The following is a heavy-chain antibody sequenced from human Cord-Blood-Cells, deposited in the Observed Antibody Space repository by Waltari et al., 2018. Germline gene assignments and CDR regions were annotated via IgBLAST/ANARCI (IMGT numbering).Heavy chain of an antibody. Sequence: EVQLLESGGGLVQPGGSLRLSCAASGFTFSSYAMCWVRQAPGKGLEWVSTILGSGGSTYYAESVKGRFTIPRDKSKNTLCLQMNSLRAEDTAVYYCAKDKGLDYWGQGTLVTVSS. V-gene: IGHV3-23*01. CDR3: AKDKGLDY. D-gene: IGHD6-19*01. CDR1: GFTFSSYA. CDR2: ILGSGGST. J-gene: IGHJ4*02.